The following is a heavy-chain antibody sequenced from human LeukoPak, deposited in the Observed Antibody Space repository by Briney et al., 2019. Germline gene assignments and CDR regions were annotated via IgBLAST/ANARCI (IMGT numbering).Heavy chain of an antibody. J-gene: IGHJ3*02. V-gene: IGHV3-33*08. CDR2: IWYGGSNK. D-gene: IGHD2-15*01. CDR1: GFTFSSYG. Sequence: PGRSLRLSCAASGFTFSSYGMHWVRQAPGKGLEWVAVIWYGGSNKYYADSVKGRFTISRDNSKNTLYLQMNSLRAEDTAVYYCARDSGGGGTSGAFDIWGQGTMVTVSS. CDR3: ARDSGGGGTSGAFDI.